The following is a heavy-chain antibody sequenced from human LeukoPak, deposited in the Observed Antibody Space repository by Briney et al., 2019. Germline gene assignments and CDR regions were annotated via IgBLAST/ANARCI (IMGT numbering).Heavy chain of an antibody. V-gene: IGHV4-59*08. CDR2: IYYTGSA. CDR3: ARHQRGPLRDGYNTFDY. Sequence: SETLSLTCTVSGGSISSYYWSWIRQPPGKELEWIGYIYYTGSASYNPSLESRVTISLDTPKNQFSLKLSSVTAADTATYYCARHQRGPLRDGYNTFDYWGQGILVTVSS. J-gene: IGHJ4*02. CDR1: GGSISSYY. D-gene: IGHD5-24*01.